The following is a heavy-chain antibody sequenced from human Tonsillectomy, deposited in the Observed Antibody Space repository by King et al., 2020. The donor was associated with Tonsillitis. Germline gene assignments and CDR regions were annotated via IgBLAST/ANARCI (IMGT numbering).Heavy chain of an antibody. J-gene: IGHJ3*02. D-gene: IGHD2-21*01. CDR3: ARDRRLSIVVTRDAFEI. V-gene: IGHV6-1*01. CDR1: GDSVSSNSAA. Sequence: VQLQQSGPGLVKPSQTLSLTCVISGDSVSSNSAAWNWIRQSPSRGLEWLGRTYYRSEWYNDYAVSVKSRLTINADISKNQFSLQLNSVTPDDTAVYYCARDRRLSIVVTRDAFEIGGQGTPVTVSS. CDR2: TYYRSEWYN.